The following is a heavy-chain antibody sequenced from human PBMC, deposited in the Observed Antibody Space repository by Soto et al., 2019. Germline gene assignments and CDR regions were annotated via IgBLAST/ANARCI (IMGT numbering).Heavy chain of an antibody. V-gene: IGHV4-39*01. CDR3: RVDAFDI. J-gene: IGHJ3*02. CDR2: IYYSGST. Sequence: SETLSLTCTVSGGSISSSSYYWGWIRQPPGKGLEWIGSIYYSGSTYYNPSLKSRVTISVDTSKNQFSLKLSSVTAADTAVYYCRVDAFDIWGQGTMVTVSS. CDR1: GGSISSSSYY.